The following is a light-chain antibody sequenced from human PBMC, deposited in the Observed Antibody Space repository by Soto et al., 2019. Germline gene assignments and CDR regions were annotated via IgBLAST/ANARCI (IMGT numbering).Light chain of an antibody. J-gene: IGLJ2*01. Sequence: QSVLTQPPSASGSPGQSVTISCTGTSSDVGGYNYVSWYQQHPGKAPKLMISEVSKRPSGVPDRFSGSKSGNTASLTVSGXXXXXXXDYYCSSFAGNNNLVFGGGT. V-gene: IGLV2-8*01. CDR1: SSDVGGYNY. CDR3: SSFAGNNNLV. CDR2: EVS.